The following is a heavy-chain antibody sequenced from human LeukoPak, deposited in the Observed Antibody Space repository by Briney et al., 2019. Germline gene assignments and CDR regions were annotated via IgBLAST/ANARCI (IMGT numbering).Heavy chain of an antibody. CDR3: ARVYCSGGSCYSDGNYYFDY. Sequence: ASVKVSCKASGYTFTSYGISWVRQAPGQGLEWMGWISAYNGNTNYAQKLQGRVTMTTDTSTSTAYMELRSLRSDDTAVYYRARVYCSGGSCYSDGNYYFDYWGQGTLVTVSS. CDR2: ISAYNGNT. V-gene: IGHV1-18*01. J-gene: IGHJ4*02. D-gene: IGHD2-15*01. CDR1: GYTFTSYG.